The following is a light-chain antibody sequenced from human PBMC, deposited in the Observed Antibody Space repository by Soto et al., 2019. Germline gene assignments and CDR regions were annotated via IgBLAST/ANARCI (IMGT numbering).Light chain of an antibody. CDR3: SSYTRSSTLV. CDR1: SSDVGGYNY. CDR2: EVS. J-gene: IGLJ2*01. Sequence: QSALTQPASVSGSPGQSITISCTGTSSDVGGYNYVSWYQQHPGKAPKLMIYEVSNRPSGVSNRFSGSKSGNTASLTISGPQAEDEADYYCSSYTRSSTLVFGGGTKLTVL. V-gene: IGLV2-14*01.